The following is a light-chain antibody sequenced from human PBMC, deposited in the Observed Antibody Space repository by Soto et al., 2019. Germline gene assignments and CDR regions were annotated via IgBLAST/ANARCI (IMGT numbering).Light chain of an antibody. Sequence: DIQMTQSPSSLSASVGDRVTITCQASQDISNYLNWYQQKPGKAPKLLIYDASNLETGVPSRFSGSGSGTDFTFTISSLQTDDFASYYCQQYHIYSGTFGQGTKVDIK. CDR3: QQYHIYSGT. J-gene: IGKJ1*01. V-gene: IGKV1-33*01. CDR1: QDISNY. CDR2: DAS.